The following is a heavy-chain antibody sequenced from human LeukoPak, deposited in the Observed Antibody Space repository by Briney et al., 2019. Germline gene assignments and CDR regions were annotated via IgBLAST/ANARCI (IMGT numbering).Heavy chain of an antibody. V-gene: IGHV4-34*01. D-gene: IGHD5-12*01. Sequence: SETLSLTCTVSGGSISSYYWSWIRQPPGKGLEFIGEINHSGSTNYNPSLKSRVTVSVDTSKNQFSLKLSSVTAADTAIYYCARSDSGYDSRNYYYYYYMDVWGKGTTVTVSS. J-gene: IGHJ6*03. CDR2: INHSGST. CDR3: ARSDSGYDSRNYYYYYYMDV. CDR1: GGSISSYY.